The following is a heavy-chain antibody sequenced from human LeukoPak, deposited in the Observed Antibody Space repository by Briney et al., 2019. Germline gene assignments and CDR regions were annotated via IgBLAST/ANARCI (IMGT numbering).Heavy chain of an antibody. CDR1: GFTVSSYG. CDR2: IKEDGSET. CDR3: ARAVPDFWSGYYRYYYGMDV. D-gene: IGHD3-3*01. Sequence: GGSLRLSCAASGFTVSSYGVSCVRQPRGKGMEWVATIKEDGSETYYVECVKGRFTIPSDNAKNSLYLQMNSLRAEDTAVYYCARAVPDFWSGYYRYYYGMDVWGQGTTVTVSS. J-gene: IGHJ6*02. V-gene: IGHV3-7*01.